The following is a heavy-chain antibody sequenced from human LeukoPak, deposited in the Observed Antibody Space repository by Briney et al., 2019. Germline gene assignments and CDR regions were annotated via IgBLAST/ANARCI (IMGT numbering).Heavy chain of an antibody. D-gene: IGHD3-3*01. V-gene: IGHV1-18*01. CDR2: ISAYNGNT. Sequence: GASVKVSCKASGYTFTSYGISWVRQAPGQGLEWMGWISAYNGNTNYAQKLQGRVTMTTDTSTSTAYMELRSLRSDDTAVYYCARAKTDWSGNNWFDPWGQGTLVTASS. J-gene: IGHJ5*02. CDR3: ARAKTDWSGNNWFDP. CDR1: GYTFTSYG.